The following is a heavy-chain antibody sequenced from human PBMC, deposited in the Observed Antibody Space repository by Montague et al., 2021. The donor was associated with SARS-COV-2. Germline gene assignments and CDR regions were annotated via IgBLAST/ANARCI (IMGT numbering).Heavy chain of an antibody. J-gene: IGHJ6*03. V-gene: IGHV4-39*01. D-gene: IGHD3-10*01. CDR3: ARRYSGTWQSFYDYMDV. CDR1: GDSTSASDYY. Sequence: SETLSLTCIVSGDSTSASDYYWGWIRQPPGKGLEWIGSISDRGSATYKASLQSRLTISVDTSKNQFSLKANFVTAADTAVYYCARRYSGTWQSFYDYMDVWGRGTTVIVSS. CDR2: ISDRGSA.